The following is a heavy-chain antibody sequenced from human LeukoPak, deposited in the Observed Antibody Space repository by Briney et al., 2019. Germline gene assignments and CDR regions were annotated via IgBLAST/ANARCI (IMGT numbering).Heavy chain of an antibody. Sequence: KPSETLSLTCTVSGGSISSYYWSWIRQPPGKGLEWIGYIYYSGSTNYNPSLKSRVTISVDTSKNQFSLKLSSVTAADTAVYYCARDYYDSSGYYYRGKHVAFDIWGQGTKVTVSS. CDR3: ARDYYDSSGYYYRGKHVAFDI. J-gene: IGHJ3*02. CDR2: IYYSGST. D-gene: IGHD3-22*01. CDR1: GGSISSYY. V-gene: IGHV4-59*01.